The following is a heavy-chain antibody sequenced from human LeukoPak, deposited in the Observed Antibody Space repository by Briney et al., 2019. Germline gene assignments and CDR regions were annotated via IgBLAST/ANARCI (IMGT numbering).Heavy chain of an antibody. CDR3: ARDRPWRGGNGY. V-gene: IGHV4-61*02. J-gene: IGHJ4*02. D-gene: IGHD4-23*01. Sequence: SQTPSLTCTVSGGSISSGSYYWSWIRQPAGKGLEWIGRIYTSGSTNYNPSLKSRVTISVDTSKNQFSLKLSSVTAADTAVYYCARDRPWRGGNGYWGQGTLVTVSS. CDR1: GGSISSGSYY. CDR2: IYTSGST.